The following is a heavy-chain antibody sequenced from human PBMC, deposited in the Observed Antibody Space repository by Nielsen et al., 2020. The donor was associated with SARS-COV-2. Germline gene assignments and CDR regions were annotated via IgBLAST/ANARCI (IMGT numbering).Heavy chain of an antibody. CDR1: GASFGGSY. J-gene: IGHJ6*02. CDR3: ARRPILFGCYGMDV. D-gene: IGHD2-8*02. V-gene: IGHV4-34*01. Sequence: SDTLTPTCDVYGASFGGSYWSWIRQPPGKGLEWIGEINHSGSTNYNPSLKSRVTISVDTSKNQLSLKLSSVNAADTAVYYCARRPILFGCYGMDVWGQGTTVTVSS. CDR2: INHSGST.